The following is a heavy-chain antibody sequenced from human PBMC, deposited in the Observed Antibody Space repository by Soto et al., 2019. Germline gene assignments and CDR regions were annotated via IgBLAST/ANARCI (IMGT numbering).Heavy chain of an antibody. Sequence: GASVKVSCKSSGYTFTSYYMHWVRQAPGQGLEWMGIINPSGGSTSYAQKFQGRVTMTRDTSTSTVYMELSSLRSEDTAVYYCASGDFWSGYPLGYYYGMDVWGQGTTVTVSS. CDR3: ASGDFWSGYPLGYYYGMDV. CDR2: INPSGGST. D-gene: IGHD3-3*01. J-gene: IGHJ6*02. CDR1: GYTFTSYY. V-gene: IGHV1-46*01.